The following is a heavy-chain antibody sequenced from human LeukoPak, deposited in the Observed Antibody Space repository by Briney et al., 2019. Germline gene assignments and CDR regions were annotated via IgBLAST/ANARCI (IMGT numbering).Heavy chain of an antibody. CDR1: GYTFTGYY. CDR3: ARDLVAGYYYYGMDV. J-gene: IGHJ6*02. Sequence: ASVKVSCKASGYTFTGYYMHWVRQAPGQGLEWMGWINPNSGGTNYAQKFQDWVTMTRDTSISTAYMELSRLRSDDTAVYYCARDLVAGYYYYGMDVWGQGTTVTVSS. CDR2: INPNSGGT. D-gene: IGHD6-19*01. V-gene: IGHV1-2*04.